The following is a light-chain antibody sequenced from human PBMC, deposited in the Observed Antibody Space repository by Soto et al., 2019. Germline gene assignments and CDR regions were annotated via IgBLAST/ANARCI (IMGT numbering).Light chain of an antibody. J-gene: IGLJ7*01. CDR2: DVS. Sequence: QSALTQPASVSGSPGQSITISCTGTSSDVGGYNYVSWYQQHPGKAPKLMIYDVSNRPSGVSNRFSGSKSGNTASLTISGLQAEDEADYYCSSYTSSSPFAVFGGGTPLTVL. CDR3: SSYTSSSPFAV. CDR1: SSDVGGYNY. V-gene: IGLV2-14*01.